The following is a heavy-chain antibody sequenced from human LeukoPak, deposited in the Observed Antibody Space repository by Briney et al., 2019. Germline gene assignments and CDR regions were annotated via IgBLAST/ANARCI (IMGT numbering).Heavy chain of an antibody. Sequence: GESLKISCQAFGYSFISYWIGWVRQMPGRGREWVAIIHGGDSSVRYSPSFQGQVTVSVDKSITTAYLQWSSPKASDTATYYCARLPPYNSCRGELLEYWGRGSLVTVSS. CDR1: GYSFISYW. CDR3: ARLPPYNSCRGELLEY. CDR2: IHGGDSSV. J-gene: IGHJ4*02. V-gene: IGHV5-51*01. D-gene: IGHD3-22*01.